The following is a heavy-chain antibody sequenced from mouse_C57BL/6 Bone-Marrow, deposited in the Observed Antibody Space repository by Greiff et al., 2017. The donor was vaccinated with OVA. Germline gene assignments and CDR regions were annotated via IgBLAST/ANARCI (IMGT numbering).Heavy chain of an antibody. CDR3: ARRRGFFDY. CDR1: GFTFSSYG. J-gene: IGHJ2*01. CDR2: ISSGGSYT. Sequence: EVHLVESGGDLVKPGGSLKLSCAASGFTFSSYGMSWVRQTPDKRLEWVATISSGGSYTYSPDSVKGRFTISRDNAKNTLYLQMSSLKSEDTAMYYCARRRGFFDYWGQGTTLTVSS. V-gene: IGHV5-6*01.